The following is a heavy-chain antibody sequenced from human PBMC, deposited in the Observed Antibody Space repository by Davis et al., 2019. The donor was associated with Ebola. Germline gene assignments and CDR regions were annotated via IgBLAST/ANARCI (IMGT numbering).Heavy chain of an antibody. CDR2: IYTSGRT. J-gene: IGHJ4*02. Sequence: PSETLSLTCTVSGGSISSHYWSWIRQPAGKGLEWIGRIYTSGRTNYNPSLKSRVTMSVDTSKNQFSLRLSSVTAADTAVYYCVGDGCPGGSCYCGDYWGQGTLVTVSS. V-gene: IGHV4-4*07. CDR1: GGSISSHY. D-gene: IGHD2-15*01. CDR3: VGDGCPGGSCYCGDY.